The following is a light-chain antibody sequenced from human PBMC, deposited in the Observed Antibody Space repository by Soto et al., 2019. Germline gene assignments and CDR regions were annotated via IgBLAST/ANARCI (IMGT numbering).Light chain of an antibody. CDR1: QRMSNW. CDR2: DAS. Sequence: DIQMTQSPSTLSASVGDRVTITCRASQRMSNWLAWYQQKPGKAPKLLIYDASSLESGVPSRFSGSGSGTEFTLTISSLQPDDFATYYCQQYKNYSPYTFGQGTKVEIK. CDR3: QQYKNYSPYT. J-gene: IGKJ2*01. V-gene: IGKV1-5*01.